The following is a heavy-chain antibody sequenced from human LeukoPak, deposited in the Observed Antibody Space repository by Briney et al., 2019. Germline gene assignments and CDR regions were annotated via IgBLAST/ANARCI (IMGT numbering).Heavy chain of an antibody. Sequence: GESLKTSWKGSGYSFTSYWIGWVRQMPGKGLEWIGIIYPGDSDTRYSPSFQGQVTISADKSISTAYPQWSSLKASDTAMYYCARLTDIVTGSYYFDYWGQGTLVTVSS. J-gene: IGHJ4*02. CDR3: ARLTDIVTGSYYFDY. V-gene: IGHV5-51*01. D-gene: IGHD3-9*01. CDR2: IYPGDSDT. CDR1: GYSFTSYW.